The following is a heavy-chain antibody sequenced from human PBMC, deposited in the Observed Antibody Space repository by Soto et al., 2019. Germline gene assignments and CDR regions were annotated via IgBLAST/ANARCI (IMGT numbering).Heavy chain of an antibody. V-gene: IGHV3-49*03. CDR1: GFTFGDHA. CDR3: QYQLLTYYYGMDV. Sequence: PGGSLRLSCIGSGFTFGDHAMSWFRQAPGKGLEWVGFIRSKAYGGTTEYAASVKGRFTISRDDSNSIAYLQMNSLKTDDTAVYYCQYQLLTYYYGMDVWGQGTTVTVSS. J-gene: IGHJ6*02. CDR2: IRSKAYGGTT. D-gene: IGHD2-2*01.